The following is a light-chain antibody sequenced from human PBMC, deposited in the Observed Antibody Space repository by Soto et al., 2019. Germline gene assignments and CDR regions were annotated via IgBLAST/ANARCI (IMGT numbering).Light chain of an antibody. CDR3: QRYNTFSGT. CDR1: QGVSNW. J-gene: IGKJ1*01. Sequence: DIQMTQSPSSVSASVGDRVTITCRASQGVSNWLAWYQQKPGKAPKLLIYAASTLRSGVPSRFSGRGSGTQFTLTISSLQPDDFATYYCQRYNTFSGTFGPGTKVDIK. V-gene: IGKV1-12*01. CDR2: AAS.